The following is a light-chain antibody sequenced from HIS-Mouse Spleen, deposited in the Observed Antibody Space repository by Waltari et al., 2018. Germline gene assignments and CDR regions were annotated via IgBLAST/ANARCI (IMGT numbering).Light chain of an antibody. V-gene: IGKV1-27*01. CDR2: AAS. J-gene: IGKJ3*01. CDR1: QGISNY. CDR3: QKYNSAPFT. Sequence: DIQMTQSQSSLSASVGDRVTITCGASQGISNYLAWYQQTPGKVPKLLIYAASTLQSGGPSRVSGSGSGTDFTLTISSLQPEDVATYYCQKYNSAPFTFGPGTKVDIK.